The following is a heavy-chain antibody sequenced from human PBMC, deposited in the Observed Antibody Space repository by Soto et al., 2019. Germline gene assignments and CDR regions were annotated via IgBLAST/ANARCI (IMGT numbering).Heavy chain of an antibody. CDR1: GGSFSGYY. V-gene: IGHV4-34*01. CDR2: INHSGST. Sequence: PSETLSLTCAVYGGSFSGYYWSWIRQPPGKGLEWIGEINHSGSTNYNPSLKSRVTISVDTSKNQFSLKLSSVTAADTAVYYCARLRAAAGFYYYYYGMDVWGQGTTGT. J-gene: IGHJ6*02. CDR3: ARLRAAAGFYYYYYGMDV. D-gene: IGHD6-13*01.